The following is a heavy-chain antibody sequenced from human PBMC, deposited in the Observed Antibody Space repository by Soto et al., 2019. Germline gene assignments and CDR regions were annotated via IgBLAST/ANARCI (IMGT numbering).Heavy chain of an antibody. V-gene: IGHV4-34*01. D-gene: IGHD6-19*01. CDR3: ARLASGWQYYYFEF. CDR1: GGSFSPYC. CDR2: INHSGST. J-gene: IGHJ2*01. Sequence: QVQLQQWGAGLLKPSETLSLTCAVYGGSFSPYCWSWIRQPPGKGLELIGEINHSGSTNYNPSLTRRATLSVDTSKNQVPLKLTSVTAADTAVYYCARLASGWQYYYFEFGGRGTPVTVSS.